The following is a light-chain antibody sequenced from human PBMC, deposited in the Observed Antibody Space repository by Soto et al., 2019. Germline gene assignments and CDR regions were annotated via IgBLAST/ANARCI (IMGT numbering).Light chain of an antibody. J-gene: IGKJ4*01. Sequence: DIQITQSPSSLSASVGDRFTITCRARQGISNYLAWYRQKPGKVPKLLIYAASTLQSGVPSRFSGSGSVTDFTLTISSLQPEDVATYYCQKYNSPLLPLGVETKVDI. V-gene: IGKV1-27*01. CDR3: QKYNSPLLP. CDR2: AAS. CDR1: QGISNY.